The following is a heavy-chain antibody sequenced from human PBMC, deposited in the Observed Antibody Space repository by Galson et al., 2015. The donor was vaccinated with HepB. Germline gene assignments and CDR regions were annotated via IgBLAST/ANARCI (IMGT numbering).Heavy chain of an antibody. D-gene: IGHD2-21*02. CDR2: ISGSGGNT. CDR1: GFTFDDYG. J-gene: IGHJ4*02. V-gene: IGHV3-23*01. CDR3: AKDYHEGLPRYYFDY. Sequence: SLRLSCAASGFTFDDYGMSWVRQAPGKGLEWVSAISGSGGNTYYADSVKGRFTISRDNSKNTLYLQMNSLRAEDTAVYYCAKDYHEGLPRYYFDYWGQGTLVTVSS.